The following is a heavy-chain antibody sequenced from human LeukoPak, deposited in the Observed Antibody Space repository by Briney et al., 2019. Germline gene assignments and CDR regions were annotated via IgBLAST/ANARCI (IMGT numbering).Heavy chain of an antibody. D-gene: IGHD2-15*01. CDR1: GFTFNSYA. CDR3: ARDRRYCSGGSCYFDYFFDY. V-gene: IGHV3-30-3*01. Sequence: GGSLRLSCAASGFTFNSYAVHWVHQAPGKGLEWVAVISYDGSINFYAASVRGRFTISRDNSKNTLYLQMNSLRTEDTALYFCARDRRYCSGGSCYFDYFFDYWGQGTLVTVSS. J-gene: IGHJ4*02. CDR2: ISYDGSIN.